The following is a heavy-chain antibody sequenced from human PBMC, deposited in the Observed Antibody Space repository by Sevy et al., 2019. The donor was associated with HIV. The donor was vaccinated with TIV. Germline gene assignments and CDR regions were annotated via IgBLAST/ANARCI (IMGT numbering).Heavy chain of an antibody. V-gene: IGHV3-11*01. CDR3: ARDPGYSSGWYGSHFDY. D-gene: IGHD6-19*01. J-gene: IGHJ4*02. CDR1: GFPFSTYY. Sequence: GGSLRLSCAASGFPFSTYYMTWIRQAPGKGLEWLAYISLSHHTIYYADSVKGRFTISRDNAKNSLYLQMNSLRAEDTATYYCARDPGYSSGWYGSHFDYWGQGALVTVSS. CDR2: ISLSHHTI.